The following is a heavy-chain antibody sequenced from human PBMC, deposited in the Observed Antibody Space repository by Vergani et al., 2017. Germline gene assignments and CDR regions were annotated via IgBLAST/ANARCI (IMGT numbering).Heavy chain of an antibody. J-gene: IGHJ6*02. CDR1: GGSISSYY. V-gene: IGHV4-59*01. CDR3: ARSSQSRYETYYYYGMDV. Sequence: QVQLQESGPGLVKPSETLSLTCNVSGGSISSYYWSWIRQPPGKGLEWIGYIYYSGSTNYNPFLKSRVTISVDTSKNQFSLKLSSVTAADTAVYYCARSSQSRYETYYYYGMDVWGQGTTVTVSS. D-gene: IGHD5-12*01. CDR2: IYYSGST.